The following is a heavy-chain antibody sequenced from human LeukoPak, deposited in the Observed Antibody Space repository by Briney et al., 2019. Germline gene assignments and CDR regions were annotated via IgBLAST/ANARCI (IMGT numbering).Heavy chain of an antibody. Sequence: PGGSLRLSCATSGFAFDDHTMHWVRHLPGKGLEWVSLISWEGSTTYYADSVKDRFTISRDTNKNSLYLQMNCLRPEDTALYYCAKARSSSWSYLESWGQGTLVTVSS. J-gene: IGHJ4*02. CDR1: GFAFDDHT. CDR3: AKARSSSWSYLES. CDR2: ISWEGSTT. D-gene: IGHD6-13*01. V-gene: IGHV3-43*01.